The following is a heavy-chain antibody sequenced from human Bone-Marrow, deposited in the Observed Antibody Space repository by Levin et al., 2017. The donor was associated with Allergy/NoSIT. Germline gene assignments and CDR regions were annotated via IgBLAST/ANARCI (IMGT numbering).Heavy chain of an antibody. CDR2: ASAYTGNT. Sequence: ASVKVSCKASGFTFTTYGLTWVRQAPGRGLEWMGWASAYTGNTNYALNLQDRVTMTTDTATNTAYMELSSLRSDDTAIYYCARGHFPYYCYGMDVWGQETTVVVSS. V-gene: IGHV1-18*01. CDR3: ARGHFPYYCYGMDV. CDR1: GFTFTTYG. J-gene: IGHJ6*02.